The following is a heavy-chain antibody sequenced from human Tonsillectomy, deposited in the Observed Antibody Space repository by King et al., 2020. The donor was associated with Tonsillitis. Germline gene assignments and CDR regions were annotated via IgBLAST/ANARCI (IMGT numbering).Heavy chain of an antibody. CDR3: ARRGGYWSYYFDY. CDR2: IYHSGST. J-gene: IGHJ4*02. D-gene: IGHD1-26*01. Sequence: QLQESGPGLVKPSETLSLTCTVSGGSISSSSHYWGWIRQPPGKGLAWIGSIYHSGSTYYNPSLKSRVTISVDTSKNQFSLKLSSVTAADTAVYYCARRGGYWSYYFDYWGQGTLVTVSS. V-gene: IGHV4-39*01. CDR1: GGSISSSSHY.